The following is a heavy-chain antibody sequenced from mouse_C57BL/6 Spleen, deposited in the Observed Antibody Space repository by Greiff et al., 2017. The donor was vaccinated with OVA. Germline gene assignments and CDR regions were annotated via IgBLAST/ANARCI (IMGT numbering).Heavy chain of an antibody. D-gene: IGHD1-1*01. CDR2: IYPRSGNT. V-gene: IGHV1-81*01. Sequence: VQLQQSGAELARPGASVKLSCKASGYTFTSYGIRWVKQRTGQGLEWIGKIYPRSGNTYYNEKFKGKATLTADKSSSTAYMELRSLTSEDSAVYFCARRGAYSSYVGAMDYWGQGTSVTVSS. J-gene: IGHJ4*01. CDR3: ARRGAYSSYVGAMDY. CDR1: GYTFTSYG.